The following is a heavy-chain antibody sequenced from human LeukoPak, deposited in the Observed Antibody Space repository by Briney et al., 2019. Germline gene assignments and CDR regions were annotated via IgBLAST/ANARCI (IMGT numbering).Heavy chain of an antibody. Sequence: PSETLSLTCTVSGGSISSYYWSWIRQPPGKGLEWIGYIYYSGSTNYNPSLKGRVTISVDTSKNQFSLKLSSVTAADTAVYYCARENTHDIAVAGRDAFDIWGQGTMVTVSS. CDR1: GGSISSYY. CDR3: ARENTHDIAVAGRDAFDI. CDR2: IYYSGST. J-gene: IGHJ3*02. V-gene: IGHV4-59*01. D-gene: IGHD6-19*01.